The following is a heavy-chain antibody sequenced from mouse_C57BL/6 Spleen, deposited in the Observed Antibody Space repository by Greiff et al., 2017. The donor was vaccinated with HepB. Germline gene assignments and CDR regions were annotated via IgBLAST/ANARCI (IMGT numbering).Heavy chain of an antibody. CDR3: ARWELGPFAY. Sequence: VKLEESGPELVKPGASVKISCKASGYAFSSSWMNWVKQRPGKGLEWIGRIYPGDGDTNYNGKFKGKATLTADKSSSTAYMQLSSLTSEDSAVYFCARWELGPFAYWGQGTLVTVSA. CDR1: GYAFSSSW. CDR2: IYPGDGDT. V-gene: IGHV1-82*01. D-gene: IGHD4-1*01. J-gene: IGHJ3*01.